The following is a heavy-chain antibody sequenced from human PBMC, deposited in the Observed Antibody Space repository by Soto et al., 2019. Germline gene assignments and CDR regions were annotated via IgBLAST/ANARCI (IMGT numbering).Heavy chain of an antibody. D-gene: IGHD1-26*01. J-gene: IGHJ4*02. V-gene: IGHV3-23*01. CDR3: AKDFGTPGVGATPEF. Sequence: GGSLRLSCAVSGFTFSNHAMIWVRQAPGEGLEWVSTISDTGGSTDYANPVKGRFTISRDNSRNTLSLQMNGLRVEDTAIYYCAKDFGTPGVGATPEFWGQGTLVTVSS. CDR1: GFTFSNHA. CDR2: ISDTGGST.